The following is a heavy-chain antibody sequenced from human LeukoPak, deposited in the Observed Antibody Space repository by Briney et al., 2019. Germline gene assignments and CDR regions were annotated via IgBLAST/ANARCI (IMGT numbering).Heavy chain of an antibody. D-gene: IGHD3-22*01. CDR1: GGSISSSSYY. Sequence: SETLSLTCTVSGGSISSSSYYWGWIRQPPGKGLEWIGSIYYSGSTYYNPSLKSRVAISVDTSKNQFSLKLSSVTAADTAVYYCARQSNYYDSSGYYYFDYWGQGTLVTVSS. V-gene: IGHV4-39*01. J-gene: IGHJ4*02. CDR2: IYYSGST. CDR3: ARQSNYYDSSGYYYFDY.